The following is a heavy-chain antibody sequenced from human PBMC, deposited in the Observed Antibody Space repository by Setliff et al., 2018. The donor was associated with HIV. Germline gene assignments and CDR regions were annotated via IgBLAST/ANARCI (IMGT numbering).Heavy chain of an antibody. Sequence: LSLTCALSGDSVSSKSAAWNWLRQSPSRGLEWLGRTYYRSKWNSDYAPSVKSRVTINPDTSKNKFSLQLNSVTPEDTAVYYCARGGDWDDNYYMDVWGKGTTVTVSS. V-gene: IGHV6-1*01. CDR1: GDSVSSKSAA. J-gene: IGHJ6*03. CDR3: ARGGDWDDNYYMDV. D-gene: IGHD1-1*01. CDR2: TYYRSKWNS.